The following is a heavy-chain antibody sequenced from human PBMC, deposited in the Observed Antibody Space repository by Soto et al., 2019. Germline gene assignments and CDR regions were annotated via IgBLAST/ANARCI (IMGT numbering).Heavy chain of an antibody. Sequence: PGGSLRLSCAASGFTFSSYAMSWVRQAPGKGLEWVSAISGSGGSTYYADSVKGRFTISRDNSKNTLYLQMNSLRAEDTAVYYCAKVRDSLASYYDFWSGNYGMEVWGQGTTVTVSS. J-gene: IGHJ6*02. D-gene: IGHD3-3*01. V-gene: IGHV3-23*01. CDR2: ISGSGGST. CDR1: GFTFSSYA. CDR3: AKVRDSLASYYDFWSGNYGMEV.